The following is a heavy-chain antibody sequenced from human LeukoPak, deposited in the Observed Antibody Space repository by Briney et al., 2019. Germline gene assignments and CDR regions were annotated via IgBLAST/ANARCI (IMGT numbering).Heavy chain of an antibody. CDR1: GFTFSSYG. CDR3: AKDAGYYYGSGSYWSY. D-gene: IGHD3-10*01. CDR2: IRYDGSNK. V-gene: IGHV3-30*02. J-gene: IGHJ4*02. Sequence: GGSLRLSCAASGFTFSSYGMHWVRQAPGKGLEWVAFIRYDGSNKYYADSVKDRFTISRDNSKNALYLQMNSLRAEDTAVYYCAKDAGYYYGSGSYWSYWGQGTLVTVSS.